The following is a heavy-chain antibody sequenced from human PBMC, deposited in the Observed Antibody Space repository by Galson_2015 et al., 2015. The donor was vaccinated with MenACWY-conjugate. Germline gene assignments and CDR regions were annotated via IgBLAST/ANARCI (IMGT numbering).Heavy chain of an antibody. CDR2: NPNGGDT. J-gene: IGHJ6*02. D-gene: IGHD6-13*01. CDR3: ARDPIASPATGGMDV. Sequence: NPNGGDTNYAQKFQGWVTMTRDTSISTAYMELSRLTSDDTAVYYCARDPIASPATGGMDVWGQGTTVTVSS. V-gene: IGHV1-2*04.